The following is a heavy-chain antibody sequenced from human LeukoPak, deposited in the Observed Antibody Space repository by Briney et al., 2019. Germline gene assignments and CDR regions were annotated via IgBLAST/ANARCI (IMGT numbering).Heavy chain of an antibody. D-gene: IGHD1-14*01. CDR2: MNPHSGKS. V-gene: IGHV1-8*01. CDR1: GYTFTSFD. Sequence: ASEKVSCTASGYTFTSFDINWVRQASGQGLEWMGWMNPHSGKSGFAQKFQGRVTLTRNTSISTAYMELSSLRSEDSAIYYCARRNRAYWYFDLWGRGTPVTVSS. J-gene: IGHJ2*01. CDR3: ARRNRAYWYFDL.